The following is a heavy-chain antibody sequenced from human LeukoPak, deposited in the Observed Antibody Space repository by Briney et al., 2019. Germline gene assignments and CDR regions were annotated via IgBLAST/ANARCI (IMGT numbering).Heavy chain of an antibody. V-gene: IGHV1-2*02. Sequence: ASVKVSCKASGYTFTGYFMHWVRQAPGQGLEWMGWINPNSGGTNYAQKFQGRVTMTRGTSISTAYMELSRLRSDDTAVYYCASSIVYCSSTSCYFNWDQGTLVTVSS. CDR1: GYTFTGYF. J-gene: IGHJ4*02. CDR3: ASSIVYCSSTSCYFN. CDR2: INPNSGGT. D-gene: IGHD2-2*01.